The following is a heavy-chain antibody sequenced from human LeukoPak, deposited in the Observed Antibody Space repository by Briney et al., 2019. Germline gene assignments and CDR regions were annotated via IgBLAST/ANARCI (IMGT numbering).Heavy chain of an antibody. J-gene: IGHJ3*02. V-gene: IGHV1-69*05. CDR2: IIPIFGTA. CDR3: ARGGSDIAVVPASAPYAFDI. Sequence: SVKVSCKASGGTFSSYAISSVRQAPGQGLEWIGGIIPIFGTANYAQKFQGRVTITTDESTSTAYMELSSLRSEDTAVYYCARGGSDIAVVPASAPYAFDIWGQGTMVTVSS. D-gene: IGHD2-2*01. CDR1: GGTFSSYA.